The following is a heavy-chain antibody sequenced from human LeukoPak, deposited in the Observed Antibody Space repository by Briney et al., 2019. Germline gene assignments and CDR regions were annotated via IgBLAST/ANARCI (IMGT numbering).Heavy chain of an antibody. Sequence: SQTLSLTCTVSGDSVSSGNYYWSWLRQPAGKGLEWIGRIYTGGNTDYRSSLKNRVTITLDTSRNQFSLNLSSVTAADTAVYYCARERSYYDFWTGPYWGQGTLVTVSS. CDR1: GDSVSSGNYY. CDR2: IYTGGNT. V-gene: IGHV4-61*02. CDR3: ARERSYYDFWTGPY. J-gene: IGHJ4*02. D-gene: IGHD3-3*01.